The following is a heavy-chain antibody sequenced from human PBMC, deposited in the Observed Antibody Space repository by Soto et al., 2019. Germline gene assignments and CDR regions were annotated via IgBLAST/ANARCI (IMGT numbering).Heavy chain of an antibody. J-gene: IGHJ4*02. CDR2: VSHDGRNT. CDR1: GFTFSDYA. D-gene: IGHD6-19*01. Sequence: VQLVESGGGVVQPGRSLRLSCAASGFTFSDYAMHWVRQAPGKGLEWVAVVSHDGRNTHYADSVKGRFTISRDSSKNTVTLEMTSPRAEDRAVYYFGKGGRQWLVTSDFNYWGQGALVTVSS. CDR3: GKGGRQWLVTSDFNY. V-gene: IGHV3-30*18.